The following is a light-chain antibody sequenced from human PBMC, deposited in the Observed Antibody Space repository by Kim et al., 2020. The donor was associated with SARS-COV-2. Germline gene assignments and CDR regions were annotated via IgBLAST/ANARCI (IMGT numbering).Light chain of an antibody. CDR2: GAS. Sequence: SSPGERATLSCRASQSVSSSYLAWYQQKPGQAPRLLIYGASSRATGIPDRFSGSGSGTDFTLTISRLEPEDFAVYYCQQYGSSLYTFGQGTKLEIK. J-gene: IGKJ2*01. CDR1: QSVSSSY. CDR3: QQYGSSLYT. V-gene: IGKV3-20*01.